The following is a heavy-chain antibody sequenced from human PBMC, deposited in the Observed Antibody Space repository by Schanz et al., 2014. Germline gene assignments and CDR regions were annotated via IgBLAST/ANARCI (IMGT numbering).Heavy chain of an antibody. Sequence: QVHLVQSGAEVHKPGASLKISCKASGYTFTNFFLHWVRQAPGQGLEWMGIINPIGGSTTYAQKFRGAVTLTTDTSTDTAYLELTSLRSEDTAVYYYARGSPENMIRGELDYWGQGTLVTVSS. J-gene: IGHJ4*02. CDR2: INPIGGST. V-gene: IGHV1-46*03. CDR3: ARGSPENMIRGELDY. D-gene: IGHD3-10*01. CDR1: GYTFTNFF.